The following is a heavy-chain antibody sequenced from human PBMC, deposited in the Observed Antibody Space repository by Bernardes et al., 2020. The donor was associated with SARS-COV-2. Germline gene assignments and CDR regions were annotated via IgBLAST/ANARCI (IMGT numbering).Heavy chain of an antibody. CDR3: ARIYSTSSFDFDY. CDR2: INQDGSET. Sequence: VGSLILSCAASGFTFSTFWMTWVRQAPGQGLEWVANINQDGSETFYVDSVKGRFTISRDNAKNSLFMEMNTLRAEDTAVYYCARIYSTSSFDFDYWGQGTLVTVSS. J-gene: IGHJ4*02. CDR1: GFTFSTFW. D-gene: IGHD6-6*01. V-gene: IGHV3-7*01.